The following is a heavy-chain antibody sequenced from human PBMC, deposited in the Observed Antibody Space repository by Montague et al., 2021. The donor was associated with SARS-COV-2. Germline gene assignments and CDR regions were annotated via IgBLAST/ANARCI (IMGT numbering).Heavy chain of an antibody. Sequence: SETLSLTCTVSGGSISSYYWSWIRQPPGKGLEWIGYIYYSGSTNXNPSLKSRVTISVDTSKNQFSLKLSSVTAADTAVYYCARDSRTEFDWLFPDSGSYYYYMDVWGKGTTVTVSS. J-gene: IGHJ6*03. CDR2: IYYSGST. CDR3: ARDSRTEFDWLFPDSGSYYYYMDV. V-gene: IGHV4-59*01. CDR1: GGSISSYY. D-gene: IGHD3-9*01.